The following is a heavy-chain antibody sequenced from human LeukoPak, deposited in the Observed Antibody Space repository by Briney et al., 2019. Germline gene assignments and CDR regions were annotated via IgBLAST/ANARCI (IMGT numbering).Heavy chain of an antibody. V-gene: IGHV1-69*01. CDR3: ARVDCSGGSCPFNY. CDR1: GGTFSSYA. J-gene: IGHJ4*02. D-gene: IGHD2-15*01. Sequence: SVKVSCKASGGTFSSYAISWVRQAPGQGLEWMGGIIPIFGTANYAQKFQGRVTITADESTSTAYMELSSLRAEDMAVYYCARVDCSGGSCPFNYRGQGTLVTVSS. CDR2: IIPIFGTA.